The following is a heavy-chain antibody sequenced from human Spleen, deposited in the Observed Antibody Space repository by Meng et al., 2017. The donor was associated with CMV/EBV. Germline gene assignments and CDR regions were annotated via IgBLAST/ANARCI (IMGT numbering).Heavy chain of an antibody. V-gene: IGHV4-34*01. J-gene: IGHJ4*02. CDR2: INHSGST. CDR3: ARAPDASGSYYDYFDY. Sequence: YGGSFSCYYWTRIRQPPGKGLEWIGEINHSGSTNYNPSLKSRVTISVDTSKNQFSLKLSSVTAADTAVYYCARAPDASGSYYDYFDYWGQGTLVTVSS. D-gene: IGHD1-26*01. CDR1: GGSFSCYY.